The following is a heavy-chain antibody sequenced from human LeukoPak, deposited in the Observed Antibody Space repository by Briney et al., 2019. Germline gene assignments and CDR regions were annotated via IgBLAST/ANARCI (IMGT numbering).Heavy chain of an antibody. V-gene: IGHV3-15*01. Sequence: GGSLRLSCAASGFTFSNAWMSWVRQAPGKGLEWVGRIKSKTDGGTTDYAAPVKGRFTISRDDSKNTLYLQMNSLKTEDTAVYYCTTRLEWELLPRFDYWGQGTLVTVSS. CDR3: TTRLEWELLPRFDY. CDR1: GFTFSNAW. D-gene: IGHD1-26*01. J-gene: IGHJ4*02. CDR2: IKSKTDGGTT.